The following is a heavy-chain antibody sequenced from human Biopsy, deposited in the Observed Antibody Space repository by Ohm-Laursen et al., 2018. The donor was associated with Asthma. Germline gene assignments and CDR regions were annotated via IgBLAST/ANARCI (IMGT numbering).Heavy chain of an antibody. CDR1: GFTFSSYA. D-gene: IGHD2-8*01. CDR3: AKVHRVYAMAGYFDY. J-gene: IGHJ4*02. Sequence: SLRLSCAASGFTFSSYAMSWVRQAPGKGLEWVSAISGNGGSTYYADSVKGRFTISRDNSKNTLYLQMNSLRAEDTAVYYCAKVHRVYAMAGYFDYWGQGTLVTVSS. V-gene: IGHV3-23*01. CDR2: ISGNGGST.